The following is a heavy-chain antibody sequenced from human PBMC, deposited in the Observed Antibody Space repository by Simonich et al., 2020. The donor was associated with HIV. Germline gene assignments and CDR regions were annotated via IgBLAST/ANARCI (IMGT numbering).Heavy chain of an antibody. J-gene: IGHJ4*02. D-gene: IGHD5-12*01. CDR1: GGSFSGYY. Sequence: QVNLQQWGAGLLKPSETLSLTCAVYGGSFSGYYWTWIRQPPGKGLEWIGEINHSGSTDYNPALKSRVTISVDTSKNQFSLKLSSVTAADTAVYYCARRTGYDLDYWGQGTLVTVSS. CDR2: INHSGST. CDR3: ARRTGYDLDY. V-gene: IGHV4-34*01.